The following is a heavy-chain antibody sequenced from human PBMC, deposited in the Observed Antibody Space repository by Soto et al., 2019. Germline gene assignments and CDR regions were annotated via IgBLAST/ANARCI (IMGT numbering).Heavy chain of an antibody. J-gene: IGHJ6*02. D-gene: IGHD2-21*02. CDR2: IYYSGST. Sequence: SETLSLTCTVSGGSISSGDYYWSWIRQPPGKGLEWIGYIYYSGSTYYNPSLKSRVTISVDTSKNQFSLKLSSVTAADTAVYYGASIVVVTAIYYYGMDVWGQGTTVTVSS. CDR3: ASIVVVTAIYYYGMDV. V-gene: IGHV4-30-4*01. CDR1: GGSISSGDYY.